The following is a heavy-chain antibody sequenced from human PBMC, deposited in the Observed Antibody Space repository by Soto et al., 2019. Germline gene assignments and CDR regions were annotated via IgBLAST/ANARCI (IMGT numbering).Heavy chain of an antibody. V-gene: IGHV3-33*01. J-gene: IGHJ4*02. Sequence: GGSLRLSCAASGFTFSSYGMHWVRQAPGKGLEWVAVIWYDGSNKYYADSVKGRFTISRDNSKNTLYLQMNSLRAEDTAVYYCARGLTIFGVVNAPYRGQGTLVTVSS. CDR1: GFTFSSYG. CDR3: ARGLTIFGVVNAPY. CDR2: IWYDGSNK. D-gene: IGHD3-3*01.